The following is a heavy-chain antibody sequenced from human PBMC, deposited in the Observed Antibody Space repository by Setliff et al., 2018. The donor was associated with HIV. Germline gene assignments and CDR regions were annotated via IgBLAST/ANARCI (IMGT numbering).Heavy chain of an antibody. CDR3: ASDVVVPVATPDDAFDI. Sequence: ASVKVSCKTSGYTFTDYYMHWVRQAPGQGLEWMGRINANRGGTSYAQKFQGRVTMTRDTSISTGYMELSRLTSDDTAVYYCASDVVVPVATPDDAFDIWGQGTMVTV. CDR2: INANRGGT. CDR1: GYTFTDYY. D-gene: IGHD2-15*01. J-gene: IGHJ3*02. V-gene: IGHV1-2*06.